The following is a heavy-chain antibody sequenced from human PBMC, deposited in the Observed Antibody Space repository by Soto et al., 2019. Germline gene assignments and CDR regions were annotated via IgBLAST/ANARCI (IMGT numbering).Heavy chain of an antibody. CDR3: AKYPAVTTKGFDY. D-gene: IGHD5-12*01. J-gene: IGHJ4*02. Sequence: EVQLLESGGGLVQPGGSLRLSCAAFGFIFSNYVMSWVRQAPGKGLEWVSGISNSGGSTYYADSVKGRFTISRDNSKNTLYLQMNSLRAEDTAIYYCAKYPAVTTKGFDYWGQGALVTVSS. CDR2: ISNSGGST. CDR1: GFIFSNYV. V-gene: IGHV3-23*01.